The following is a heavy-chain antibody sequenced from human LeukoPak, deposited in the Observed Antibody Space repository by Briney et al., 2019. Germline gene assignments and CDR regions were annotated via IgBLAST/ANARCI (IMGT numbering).Heavy chain of an antibody. V-gene: IGHV4-34*01. Sequence: SETLSLTCAVYGGSFSGYYWSWIRQPPGKGLEWIGEINHSGSTNYNPSLKSRVTISVDTSKNQFSLKLSSVTAADTAVYYCARIRRDGYGSYFDYWGQGTLVTVSS. CDR2: INHSGST. D-gene: IGHD5-24*01. CDR3: ARIRRDGYGSYFDY. CDR1: GGSFSGYY. J-gene: IGHJ4*02.